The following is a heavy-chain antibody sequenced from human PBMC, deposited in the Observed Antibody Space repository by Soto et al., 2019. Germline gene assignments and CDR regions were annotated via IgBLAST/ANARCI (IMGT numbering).Heavy chain of an antibody. V-gene: IGHV3-23*01. CDR1: GFTFGSYA. J-gene: IGHJ6*03. Sequence: EVQLLESGGGLVQPGGSLSLSCVVSGFTFGSYAMSWVRQAPEKGPEWVAILGGNGFTTYYADSVKGRFTISGDKSKSTLFLQMNSLRADDTGVYYCAKALRPSLNFFYHMDVWGRGTSVTVSS. CDR2: LGGNGFTT. D-gene: IGHD2-2*01. CDR3: AKALRPSLNFFYHMDV.